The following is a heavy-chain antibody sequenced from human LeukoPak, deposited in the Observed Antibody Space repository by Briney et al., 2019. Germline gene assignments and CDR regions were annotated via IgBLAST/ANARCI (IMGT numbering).Heavy chain of an antibody. J-gene: IGHJ4*02. V-gene: IGHV3-74*01. CDR2: IKSDGSST. CDR1: GFTFSTYW. D-gene: IGHD5-12*01. Sequence: GGSLRLSCAASGFTFSTYWMHWVRRAPGKGLGWVSHIKSDGSSTSYADSVKGRFTISRDNAKNTLYLQMNSLRAEDTAVYFCARERGYTQDYWGQGTLVTVSS. CDR3: ARERGYTQDY.